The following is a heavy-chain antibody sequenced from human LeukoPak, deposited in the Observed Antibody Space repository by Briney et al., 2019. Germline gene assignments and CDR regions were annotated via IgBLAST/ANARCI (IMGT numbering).Heavy chain of an antibody. CDR1: GGSISSYY. D-gene: IGHD3-22*01. Sequence: PSETLSLTCTVSGGSISSYYWGWIRQPPGKGLEFIGYILYNGNTNYNPSLESRVTISVDASKNHFSLKLSSVTAADTAVYYCARLGDYYPYYFEYWGQGTLVTVSS. J-gene: IGHJ4*02. CDR2: ILYNGNT. CDR3: ARLGDYYPYYFEY. V-gene: IGHV4-59*01.